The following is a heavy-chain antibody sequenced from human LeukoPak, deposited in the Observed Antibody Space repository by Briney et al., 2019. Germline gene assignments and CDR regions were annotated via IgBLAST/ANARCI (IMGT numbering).Heavy chain of an antibody. J-gene: IGHJ3*02. CDR3: ARVIPLWFGEPDAFDI. Sequence: SETLSLTCTVSGGSISSYYWSWIRQPPGMGLEWIGYIYYSGRTDYNPSLKSRVTMSVDTSKNQFSLKLSSVTAADTAVYYCARVIPLWFGEPDAFDIWGQGTMVTVSS. CDR2: IYYSGRT. D-gene: IGHD3-10*01. V-gene: IGHV4-59*12. CDR1: GGSISSYY.